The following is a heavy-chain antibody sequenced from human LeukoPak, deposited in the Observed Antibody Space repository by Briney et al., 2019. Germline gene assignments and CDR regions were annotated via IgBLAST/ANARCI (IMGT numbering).Heavy chain of an antibody. CDR2: IGGSGGST. V-gene: IGHV3-23*01. CDR1: GFTFSNYA. Sequence: PGGSLRLSCAASGFTFSNYAMSWVRQAPGKGLEWVSGIGGSGGSTYYADSVKGRFTNSRENSKNTLYLQMNSLRAEDTAVYYCARYPDTHYYDSSGYYQPPAYFQHWGQGTLVTVSS. D-gene: IGHD3-22*01. J-gene: IGHJ1*01. CDR3: ARYPDTHYYDSSGYYQPPAYFQH.